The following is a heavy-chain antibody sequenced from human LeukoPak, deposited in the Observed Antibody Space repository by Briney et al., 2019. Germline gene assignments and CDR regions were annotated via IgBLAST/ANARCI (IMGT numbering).Heavy chain of an antibody. CDR3: GDLGSAGTDH. V-gene: IGHV3-72*01. CDR1: GFTFSPHF. CDR2: VRNKADGYTT. Sequence: GSLRLSCVGSGFTFSPHFMDWARQSPGPGLEWVGLVRNKADGYTTIYAASVKGRFTISRDDSKNSVYLQMDSLKTEDTAVYYCGDLGSAGTDHWGQGTLVTVSS. J-gene: IGHJ4*02. D-gene: IGHD3-10*01.